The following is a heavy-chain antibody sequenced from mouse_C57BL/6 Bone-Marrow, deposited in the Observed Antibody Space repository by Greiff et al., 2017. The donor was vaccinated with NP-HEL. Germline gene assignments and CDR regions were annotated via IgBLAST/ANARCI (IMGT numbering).Heavy chain of an antibody. D-gene: IGHD1-1*01. CDR1: GFTFSSYA. CDR3: AISNWYFDV. J-gene: IGHJ1*03. Sequence: EVQLVESGGGLVKPGGSLKLSCAASGFTFSSYAMSWVRQTPEKRLEWVATISDGGSYTYYPDNVKGRFTISRDNAKNNLYLQMSHLKSEDTAMYYCAISNWYFDVWGTGTTVTVSS. CDR2: ISDGGSYT. V-gene: IGHV5-4*01.